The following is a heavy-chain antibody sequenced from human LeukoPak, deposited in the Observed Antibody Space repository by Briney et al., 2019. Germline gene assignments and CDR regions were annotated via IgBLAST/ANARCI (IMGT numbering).Heavy chain of an antibody. Sequence: PGGSLRLSCAASGFIFSSYGMHWVRQAPGKGLEWVAVISYDGSNKYYADSVKGRFTISRDNSKNTLYLQMNSLRAEDTAVYYCARDPDYYDSSGLVDYWGQGTLVTVSS. CDR3: ARDPDYYDSSGLVDY. J-gene: IGHJ4*02. CDR2: ISYDGSNK. CDR1: GFIFSSYG. D-gene: IGHD3-22*01. V-gene: IGHV3-30*03.